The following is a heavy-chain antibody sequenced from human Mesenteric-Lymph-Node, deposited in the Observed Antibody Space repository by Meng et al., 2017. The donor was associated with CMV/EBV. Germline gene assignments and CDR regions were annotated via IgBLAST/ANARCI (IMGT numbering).Heavy chain of an antibody. CDR3: ARDVGGYCSSTSCYVQGNWFDP. V-gene: IGHV3-33*01. CDR2: IWDDGSNK. J-gene: IGHJ5*02. D-gene: IGHD2-2*01. CDR1: GFTFSSYG. Sequence: GGSLRLSCAASGFTFSSYGMHWVRQAPGKGLEWVAVIWDDGSNKYYAHSVKGRFTISRDNSKNTLYLQMNSLRAEDTAVYYCARDVGGYCSSTSCYVQGNWFDPWGQGTLVTVSS.